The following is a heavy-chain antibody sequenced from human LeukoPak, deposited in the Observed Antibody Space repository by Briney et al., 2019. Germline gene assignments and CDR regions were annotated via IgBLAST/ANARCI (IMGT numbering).Heavy chain of an antibody. Sequence: PGGSLRLSCAASGFTFSDHHMNWVRQAPGKGLEWVSSISSTTNYIYDYADSVRGRFTISRDNAKNSLYLQMNSLRAEDTAVYYCARDAKGYCSDGVCADWGQGTLVTVSS. CDR1: GFTFSDHH. CDR2: ISSTTNYI. CDR3: ARDAKGYCSDGVCAD. V-gene: IGHV3-21*01. J-gene: IGHJ4*02. D-gene: IGHD2-8*01.